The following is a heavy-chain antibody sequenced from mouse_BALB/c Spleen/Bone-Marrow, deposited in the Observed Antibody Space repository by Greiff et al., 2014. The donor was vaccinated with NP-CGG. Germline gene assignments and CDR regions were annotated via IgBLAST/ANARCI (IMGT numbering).Heavy chain of an antibody. J-gene: IGHJ1*01. CDR1: GFSSTSYG. V-gene: IGHV2-9*02. CDR3: ARDPIYYDYDWYFDV. CDR2: IWAGGST. Sequence: QVQLQQPGPGLVAPSQSLSITCTVSGFSSTSYGVHWVRQPPGKGLEWLGVIWAGGSTNYNSALMSRLSISKDNSKSQVFLKMXXXQXXXXAMYYCARDPIYYDYDWYFDVWGAGTAVTVSS. D-gene: IGHD2-4*01.